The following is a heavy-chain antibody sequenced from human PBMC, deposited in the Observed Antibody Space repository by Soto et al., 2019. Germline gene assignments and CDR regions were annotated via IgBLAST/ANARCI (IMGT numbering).Heavy chain of an antibody. D-gene: IGHD3-22*01. CDR1: GFAFSSYA. Sequence: GGSLRVSCAASGFAFSSYAMSWVRQAPGKGLEWVSAISGSGGSTYYADSVKGRFTISRDNSKNTLYLQMNSLRAEDTAVYYCAKGVLDSSGYLDNYYYYYGMDVWGQGTTVTVSS. CDR2: ISGSGGST. CDR3: AKGVLDSSGYLDNYYYYYGMDV. J-gene: IGHJ6*02. V-gene: IGHV3-23*01.